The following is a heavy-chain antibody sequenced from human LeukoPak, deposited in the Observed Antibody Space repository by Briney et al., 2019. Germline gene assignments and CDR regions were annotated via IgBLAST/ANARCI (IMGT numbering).Heavy chain of an antibody. Sequence: SETLSLTCAVYGGSFSDYYWSWIRQPPGKGLEWIGEINHSGSTNYNPSLKSRVTISVDTSKNQFSLKLSSVTAADTAVYYCARGPQYDYVWGSYRYYAFDIWGQGTMVTVSS. J-gene: IGHJ3*02. V-gene: IGHV4-34*01. CDR3: ARGPQYDYVWGSYRYYAFDI. CDR2: INHSGST. CDR1: GGSFSDYY. D-gene: IGHD3-16*02.